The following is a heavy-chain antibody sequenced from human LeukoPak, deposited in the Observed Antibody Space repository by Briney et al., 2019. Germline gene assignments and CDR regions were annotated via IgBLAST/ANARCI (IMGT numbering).Heavy chain of an antibody. Sequence: SETLSLTWAVDGGSFSGYYWSWISQPPGKGLEWIGEINHSGSTNYNPSLKSRVTISVDTSKNQFSLKLSSVTAADTAMFYCAGRKAGYCSSSTCYTTPFDDWGQGTLVTVSS. CDR1: GGSFSGYY. V-gene: IGHV4-34*01. CDR3: AGRKAGYCSSSTCYTTPFDD. CDR2: INHSGST. J-gene: IGHJ4*02. D-gene: IGHD2-2*02.